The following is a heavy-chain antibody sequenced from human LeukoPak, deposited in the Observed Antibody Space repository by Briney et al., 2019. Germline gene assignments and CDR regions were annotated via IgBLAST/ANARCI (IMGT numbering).Heavy chain of an antibody. D-gene: IGHD3-16*01. CDR3: ASINYDYVWGSYPLYYFDY. CDR1: GGSFSGYY. J-gene: IGHJ4*02. Sequence: SETLSLTCAVYGGSFSGYYWSWIRQPPGKGREWIGEINHSGSTNYNPSLKSRVTISVATSKNQFSLKLSSVTAADTAVYYCASINYDYVWGSYPLYYFDYWRQGTLVTVSS. V-gene: IGHV4-34*01. CDR2: INHSGST.